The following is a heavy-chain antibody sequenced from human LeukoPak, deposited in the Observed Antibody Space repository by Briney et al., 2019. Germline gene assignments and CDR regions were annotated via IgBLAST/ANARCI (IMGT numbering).Heavy chain of an antibody. CDR3: ARGKYSSSWYRGCWFDP. Sequence: SQTLSLTCAISGDSVSSNSAAWNWIRQSPSRGLEWLGRTYYGSKWYNDYAVSVKSRITINPDTSKNQFSLQLNSVTPEDTAVYYCARGKYSSSWYRGCWFDPWGQGTLVTVSS. J-gene: IGHJ5*02. V-gene: IGHV6-1*01. D-gene: IGHD6-13*01. CDR1: GDSVSSNSAA. CDR2: TYYGSKWYN.